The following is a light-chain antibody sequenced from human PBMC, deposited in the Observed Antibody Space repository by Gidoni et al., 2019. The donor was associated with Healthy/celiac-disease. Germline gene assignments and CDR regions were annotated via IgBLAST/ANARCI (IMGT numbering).Light chain of an antibody. J-gene: IGKJ3*01. CDR1: QSVSSY. V-gene: IGKV3-11*01. CDR3: QQRSNWPPIFT. CDR2: DAS. Sequence: EIVLTQSPATLSLSPGERATLSCRASQSVSSYLAWYQQKPGQAPRLLIYDASNRATGIPARCSGSGSGTDFTLTISSLEPEDFAVYYCQQRSNWPPIFTFXPXTKVDIK.